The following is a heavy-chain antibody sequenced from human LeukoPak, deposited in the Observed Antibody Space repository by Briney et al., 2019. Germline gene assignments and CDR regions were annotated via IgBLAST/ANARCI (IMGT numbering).Heavy chain of an antibody. J-gene: IGHJ4*02. CDR3: ARRPGCSSTSCQYYFDY. V-gene: IGHV1-18*01. CDR2: ISAYNGNT. D-gene: IGHD2-2*01. CDR1: GYTFTSYG. Sequence: ASVKVSCKASGYTFTSYGISWVRQAPGQGLEWMGWISAYNGNTNYAQKLQGRVTMTTDTSTSTAYMELRSLRSDDTAVYYCARRPGCSSTSCQYYFDYWGQGTLVTVSS.